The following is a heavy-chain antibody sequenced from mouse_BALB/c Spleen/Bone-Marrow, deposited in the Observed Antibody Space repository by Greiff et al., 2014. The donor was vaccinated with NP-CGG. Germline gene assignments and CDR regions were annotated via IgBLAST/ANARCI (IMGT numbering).Heavy chain of an antibody. J-gene: IGHJ4*01. D-gene: IGHD1-1*02. CDR1: GFTFSDYY. V-gene: IGHV5-4*02. CDR3: ARSGERYGAMDY. CDR2: ISDGGSYT. Sequence: DVMLEESGGGLVKPGGSLKLSCAASGFTFSDYYMYWVRQTPEKRLEWVATISDGGSYTYYPDSVKGRFTISRDNAKNNLYLQMSSLKSEDTAMYYCARSGERYGAMDYWGQGTSVTVFS.